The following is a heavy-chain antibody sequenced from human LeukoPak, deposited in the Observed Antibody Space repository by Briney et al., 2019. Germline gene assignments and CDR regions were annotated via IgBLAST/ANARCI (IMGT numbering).Heavy chain of an antibody. V-gene: IGHV1-69*06. J-gene: IGHJ4*02. CDR3: ARDGYYYDSSGTPPDY. CDR2: IIPIFGTA. CDR1: GGTFSSYA. Sequence: PSVNVSCKASGGTFSSYAISWVRQAPGQGLEWMGRIIPIFGTANYAQKFQGRVTITADKSTSTAYMELSSLRSEDTAVYYCARDGYYYDSSGTPPDYWGQGTLVTVSS. D-gene: IGHD3-22*01.